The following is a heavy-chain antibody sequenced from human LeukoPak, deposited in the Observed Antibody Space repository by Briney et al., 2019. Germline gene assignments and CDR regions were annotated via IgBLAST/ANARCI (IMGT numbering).Heavy chain of an antibody. Sequence: GSLRLSCAAPGFPFRYYLMQLVPQAPGKGLGWVSPINSDGTNTSYADSGKGGFTISRDNAKNALYLQMNSLRAEATAGHYCARVMITGWFDPWGQGTLVTVSS. V-gene: IGHV3-74*01. CDR3: ARVMITGWFDP. J-gene: IGHJ5*02. CDR1: GFPFRYYL. CDR2: INSDGTNT. D-gene: IGHD1-14*01.